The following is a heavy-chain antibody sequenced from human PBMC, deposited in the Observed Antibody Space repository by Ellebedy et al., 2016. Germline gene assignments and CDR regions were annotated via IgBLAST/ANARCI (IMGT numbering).Heavy chain of an antibody. CDR3: SNGGDEPDF. J-gene: IGHJ4*02. CDR1: GFTFRNFA. CDR2: ISDDGSKK. Sequence: GGSLRLSXAASGFTFRNFAMHWVRQAPGKGLEWVAVISDDGSKKFYAESLKGRFTISRDDSKRTVYLQMNSLRREDTAVYYCSNGGDEPDFWGQGTLV. V-gene: IGHV3-30*01.